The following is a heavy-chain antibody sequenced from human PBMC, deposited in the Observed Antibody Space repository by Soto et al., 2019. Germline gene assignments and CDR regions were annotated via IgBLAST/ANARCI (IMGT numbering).Heavy chain of an antibody. CDR1: GFTFSTYS. CDR3: ARSYAYRYDY. D-gene: IGHD3-16*01. V-gene: IGHV3-48*01. Sequence: ESGGGLVQPGGSLRLSCAASGFTFSTYSMNWVRQAPGKGLEWVSYITSSSSTIYYADSVKGRFTISRDNAKNSLYLQMNSLRAEDTAVYYCARSYAYRYDYWGRGSLVTVSS. CDR2: ITSSSSTI. J-gene: IGHJ4*02.